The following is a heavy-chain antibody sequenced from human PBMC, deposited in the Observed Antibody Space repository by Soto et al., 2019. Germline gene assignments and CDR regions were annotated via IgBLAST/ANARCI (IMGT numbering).Heavy chain of an antibody. CDR3: ARQLLGDIVVVVAATVFDY. CDR2: IYYSGST. V-gene: IGHV4-39*01. Sequence: SETLSLTCTVSGGSISSGGYYWSWIRQHPGKGLEWIGSIYYSGSTYYNPPLKSRVTISVDTSKNQFSLKLSSVTAADTAVYYCARQLLGDIVVVVAATVFDYWGQGTLVTVSS. CDR1: GGSISSGGYY. J-gene: IGHJ4*02. D-gene: IGHD2-15*01.